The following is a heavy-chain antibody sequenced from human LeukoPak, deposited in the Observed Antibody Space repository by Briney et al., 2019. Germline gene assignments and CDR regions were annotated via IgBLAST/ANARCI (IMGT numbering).Heavy chain of an antibody. CDR3: ARVGFYDILTGYYTGYLDY. D-gene: IGHD3-9*01. Sequence: SETLSLTCSVSTYSIPSGYYWGWIRQPPGKGLEWIGRIYTSGSTNYNPSLKSRVTMSVDTSKNQFSLKLSSVTAADTAVYYCARVGFYDILTGYYTGYLDYWGQGTLVTVSS. CDR2: IYTSGST. J-gene: IGHJ4*02. V-gene: IGHV4-38-2*02. CDR1: TYSIPSGYY.